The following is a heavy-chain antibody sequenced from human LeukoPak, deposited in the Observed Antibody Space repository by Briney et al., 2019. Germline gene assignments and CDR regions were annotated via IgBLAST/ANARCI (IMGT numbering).Heavy chain of an antibody. D-gene: IGHD3-22*01. Sequence: GGSLRLSCAASGFTFSSYGMHWVRQAPGKGLEWVAFIRYDGSNKYYADSVKGRFTTSRDNSKNTLYPQMNSLRAEDTAVYYCAKDFPSSGYYPDAFDIWGQGTMVTVSS. CDR3: AKDFPSSGYYPDAFDI. J-gene: IGHJ3*02. CDR1: GFTFSSYG. V-gene: IGHV3-30*02. CDR2: IRYDGSNK.